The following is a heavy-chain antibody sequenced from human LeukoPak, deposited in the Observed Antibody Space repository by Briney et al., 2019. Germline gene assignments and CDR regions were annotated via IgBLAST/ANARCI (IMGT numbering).Heavy chain of an antibody. D-gene: IGHD3-16*02. CDR3: AKDAGDPVVMGPYYYYYGMDV. J-gene: IGHJ6*02. Sequence: QPGRSLRLSCAVSGFTFSSYGMHWVRQAPGKGLEWVAVISYDGSNKYYADSVKGRFTISRDNSKNTLYLQMNSLRAEDTAVYYCAKDAGDPVVMGPYYYYYGMDVWGQGTTVTVSS. V-gene: IGHV3-30*18. CDR2: ISYDGSNK. CDR1: GFTFSSYG.